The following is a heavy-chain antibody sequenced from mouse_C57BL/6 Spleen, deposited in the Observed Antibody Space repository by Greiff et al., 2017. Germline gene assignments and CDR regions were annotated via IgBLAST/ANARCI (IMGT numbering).Heavy chain of an antibody. CDR1: GYTFTDYE. CDR3: VIYDGYPSDV. CDR2: IDPETGGT. Sequence: VQLQQSGAELVRPGASVTLSCKASGYTFTDYEMHWVKQTPVHGLEWIGAIDPETGGTAYNQKFKGKAILTADKSSSTAYMELRSLTSEDSAVYYCVIYDGYPSDVWGTGTTVTVSS. J-gene: IGHJ1*03. V-gene: IGHV1-15*01. D-gene: IGHD2-3*01.